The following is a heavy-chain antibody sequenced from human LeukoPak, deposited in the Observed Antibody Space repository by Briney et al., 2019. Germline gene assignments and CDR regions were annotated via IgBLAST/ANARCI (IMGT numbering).Heavy chain of an antibody. CDR2: ITSSSYI. CDR1: GFTFSSYS. D-gene: IGHD5-12*01. CDR3: ARDLRPYSGYDNLAFDI. Sequence: GGSLRLSCAASGFTFSSYSMNWVRQAPGKGLEWVSFITSSSYIYYADSVKGRFTVSRDNAKNSLYLQMNSLRAEDTAVYHCARDLRPYSGYDNLAFDIWGQGTMVTVSS. J-gene: IGHJ3*02. V-gene: IGHV3-21*01.